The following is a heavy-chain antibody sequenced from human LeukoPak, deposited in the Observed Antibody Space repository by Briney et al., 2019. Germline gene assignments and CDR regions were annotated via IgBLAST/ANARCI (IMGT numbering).Heavy chain of an antibody. D-gene: IGHD3-22*01. CDR3: ARGYDSSVYGY. Sequence: SETLCLTCAVYGGSFSGYYWSWIRQPRGKGLEWSGEINHSGSTNYNPSLKSRVTRSVDTSKNQFSLKLSSVSAADTAVYYCARGYDSSVYGYWGQGTLVTVSS. J-gene: IGHJ4*02. CDR2: INHSGST. CDR1: GGSFSGYY. V-gene: IGHV4-34*01.